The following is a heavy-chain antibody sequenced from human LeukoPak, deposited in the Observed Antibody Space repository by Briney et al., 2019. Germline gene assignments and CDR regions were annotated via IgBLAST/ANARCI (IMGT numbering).Heavy chain of an antibody. D-gene: IGHD6-13*01. V-gene: IGHV4-59*01. CDR3: VRDSRWQNGEAFYI. CDR2: MYIGGSP. Sequence: SEPLSLTCGVSGGSIGSYFRRWIRQPPRQGLAWIGFMYIGGSPTYNPSLKSRGTISIDTFKNEISLSLSSVTTADTVVYYCVRDSRWQNGEAFYICGEGRMITVSS. CDR1: GGSIGSYF. J-gene: IGHJ3*02.